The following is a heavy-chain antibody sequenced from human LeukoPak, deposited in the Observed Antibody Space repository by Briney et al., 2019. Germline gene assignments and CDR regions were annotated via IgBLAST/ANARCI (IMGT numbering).Heavy chain of an antibody. J-gene: IGHJ3*02. D-gene: IGHD5-12*01. CDR2: ISWNSGSI. V-gene: IGHV3-9*01. CDR3: AATYRGNAFDI. CDR1: GFTFDDYA. Sequence: PGGSLRLSCAASGFTFDDYAMHWVRQAPGKGLEWVSGISWNSGSIGYADSVKGRFTISRDNAKNSLYLQMNSLRAEDTALYYCAATYRGNAFDIWGQGTMATVSS.